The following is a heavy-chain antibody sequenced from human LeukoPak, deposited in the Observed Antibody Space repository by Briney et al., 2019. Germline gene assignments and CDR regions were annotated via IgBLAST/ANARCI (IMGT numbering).Heavy chain of an antibody. Sequence: VGSLRLSCVASGFTVSSHYMSWVRQGPGKGLEWVSDIYTDGSTYYAGSVKGRFTISRDNSDNTLYLQMNSLRVEDTAVYYCARDRPAGGVGDFDHWGQGTLVIVSS. J-gene: IGHJ4*02. CDR1: GFTVSSHY. V-gene: IGHV3-66*01. CDR2: IYTDGST. D-gene: IGHD3-16*01. CDR3: ARDRPAGGVGDFDH.